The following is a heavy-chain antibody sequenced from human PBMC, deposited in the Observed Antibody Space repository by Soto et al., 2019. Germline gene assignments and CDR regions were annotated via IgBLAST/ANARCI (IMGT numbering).Heavy chain of an antibody. CDR2: IYDSGST. J-gene: IGHJ4*02. Sequence: SETLSLTCTVSGASISSGDYFWSWIRQSPGKGLQWIGYIYDSGSTSYNPSLRSRVTISVDTSKNQFSLKVNSVTAADTAVYYCAKVRGYASGWRYFDYWGQGTLVTVSS. V-gene: IGHV4-61*08. CDR3: AKVRGYASGWRYFDY. CDR1: GASISSGDYF. D-gene: IGHD5-18*01.